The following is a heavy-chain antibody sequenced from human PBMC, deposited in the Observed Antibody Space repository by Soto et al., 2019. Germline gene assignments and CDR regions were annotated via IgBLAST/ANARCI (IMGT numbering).Heavy chain of an antibody. V-gene: IGHV4-59*01. J-gene: IGHJ5*02. Sequence: SETLSLTCTVSGGSISPYYWSWIRQPPGKGLEWIGYIYYTGTTRYNPSLKSRVTTSVDTSKNQFSLKLSSVTAADTAVYYCARELFGRSVWFDPWGQGTLVTVSS. CDR3: ARELFGRSVWFDP. CDR2: IYYTGTT. D-gene: IGHD3-10*01. CDR1: GGSISPYY.